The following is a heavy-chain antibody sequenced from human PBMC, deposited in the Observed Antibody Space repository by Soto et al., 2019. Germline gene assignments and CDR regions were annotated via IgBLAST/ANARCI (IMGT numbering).Heavy chain of an antibody. Sequence: QITLKESGPTLVKPTQTLTLTCTFSGFSLSTSGVGVGWIRQPPGKALEWLALIYSADYKRYSPSLKTRLTNTKDTSKNQVVLTVTTMDPVDTATYYCAHRGSDNEWLLLDAFDIWGQGTMVTVSS. CDR1: GFSLSTSGVG. V-gene: IGHV2-5*02. D-gene: IGHD3-22*01. J-gene: IGHJ3*02. CDR3: AHRGSDNEWLLLDAFDI. CDR2: IYSADYK.